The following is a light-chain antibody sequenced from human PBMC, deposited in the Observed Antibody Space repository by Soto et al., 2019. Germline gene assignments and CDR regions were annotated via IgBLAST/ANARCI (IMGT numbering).Light chain of an antibody. CDR1: SSNLGTNS. Sequence: QSVLTQPPSASGTPGQRVTISCSGSSSNLGTNSVYWYQQLPGTAPKLLVYRNKQRPSGVSDRFSVSKSGTSASLAISGLRSEDEADYYCAAWDGSLSGRVFGGGTKLTVL. V-gene: IGLV1-47*01. CDR3: AAWDGSLSGRV. CDR2: RNK. J-gene: IGLJ3*02.